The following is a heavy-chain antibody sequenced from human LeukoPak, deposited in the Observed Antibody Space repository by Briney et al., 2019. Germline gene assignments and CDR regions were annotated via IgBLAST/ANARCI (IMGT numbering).Heavy chain of an antibody. D-gene: IGHD3-22*01. CDR1: GYTFTDYY. V-gene: IGHV1-2*02. CDR2: INPKSAAT. J-gene: IGHJ5*02. CDR3: ARNDESRGYYIKWLDH. Sequence: ASVNVCCKASGYTFTDYYMHWVRQAPGQGLEWMGWINPKSAATNYVQKFPGRVTMTRDTSISTAYMELTGLRSDDTAVYDCARNDESRGYYIKWLDHWGQGTLVTVSS.